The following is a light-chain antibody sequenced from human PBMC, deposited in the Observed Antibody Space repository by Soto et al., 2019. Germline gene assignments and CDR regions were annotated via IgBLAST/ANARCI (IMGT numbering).Light chain of an antibody. J-gene: IGLJ3*02. CDR1: SSNIGSNY. CDR2: RNN. Sequence: QSVLTQPPSASGTPGQRVNISCSGSSSNIGSNYVYWYRQFPGTAPKLLIQRNNQRPSGVPARFSGSKSGTSASLAISGLRSEDEADYYCAAWDDSRNGPQFGGGTKLTVL. CDR3: AAWDDSRNGPQ. V-gene: IGLV1-47*01.